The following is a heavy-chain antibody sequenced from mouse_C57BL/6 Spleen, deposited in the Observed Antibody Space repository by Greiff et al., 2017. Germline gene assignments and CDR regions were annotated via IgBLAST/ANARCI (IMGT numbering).Heavy chain of an antibody. CDR1: GYPFTSCYY. CDR2: ISYDGSN. V-gene: IGHV3-6*01. J-gene: IGHJ1*03. D-gene: IGHD1-1*01. Sequence: EVQLVESGPGLVKPSQSLSLTCSVTGYPFTSCYYWNWIRQFPGNKLEWMGYISYDGSNNYNPSFKNPITITGDTSKNLFFLKLNSVTTEDTATYYCAREGITTVVATEGYFDVWGTGTTVTVSS. CDR3: AREGITTVVATEGYFDV.